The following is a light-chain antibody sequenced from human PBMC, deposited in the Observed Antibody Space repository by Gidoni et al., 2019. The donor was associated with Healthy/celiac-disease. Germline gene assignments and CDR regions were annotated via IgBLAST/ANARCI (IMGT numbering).Light chain of an antibody. CDR2: AAS. Sequence: DIQMTQSPSSLSASVGDRFTITCRASQSISSYLNWYQQKPGKAPTLLIYAASSVQSGVPSRFSGSGAGTDFTLTISSLQPEDFATYYCQQSYSTPHTFGQGTKLEIK. J-gene: IGKJ2*01. V-gene: IGKV1-39*01. CDR1: QSISSY. CDR3: QQSYSTPHT.